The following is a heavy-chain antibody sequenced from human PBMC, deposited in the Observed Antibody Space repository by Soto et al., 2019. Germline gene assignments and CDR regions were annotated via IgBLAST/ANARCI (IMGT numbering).Heavy chain of an antibody. CDR3: ARDAFEIYYKFGLDV. J-gene: IGHJ6*04. D-gene: IGHD3-10*01. CDR2: ISSSGGTI. CDR1: GFSFSDYE. Sequence: GVSLRLSCAASGFSFSDYEMNWVRQTPGKGLEWLSYISSSGGTIKYADSVKGRFTISRDNAKNSLYLQMHSLRADDTAVYYCARDAFEIYYKFGLDVWGKGPPGIVSS. V-gene: IGHV3-48*03.